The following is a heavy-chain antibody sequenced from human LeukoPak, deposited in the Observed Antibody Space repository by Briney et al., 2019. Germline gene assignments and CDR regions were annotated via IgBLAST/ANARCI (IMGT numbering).Heavy chain of an antibody. D-gene: IGHD3-10*01. V-gene: IGHV3-15*01. CDR1: GLTFTNAW. CDR2: IKSKTDGGTS. Sequence: GGSLRLSCAVSGLTFTNAWMYWVRQAPGKGLEWVGRIKSKTDGGTSDYAAPVTGRFTISRDDSKSTLYLQMNSLKTEDTGVYYCSTLWYGAWGQGTLVTVSS. CDR3: STLWYGA. J-gene: IGHJ5*02.